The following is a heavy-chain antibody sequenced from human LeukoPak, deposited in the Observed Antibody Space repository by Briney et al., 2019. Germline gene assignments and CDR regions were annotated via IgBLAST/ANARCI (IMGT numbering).Heavy chain of an antibody. CDR3: AREGVAAAGHGAFDY. D-gene: IGHD6-13*01. CDR1: GGSFSGYY. J-gene: IGHJ4*02. Sequence: NPSETLSLTCAVYGGSFSGYYWSWIRQPPGKGLEWIGEINHSGSTNYNPSLKSRVTISVDTSKNQFSLKLSSVTAADTAVYYCAREGVAAAGHGAFDYWGQGTLVTVSS. CDR2: INHSGST. V-gene: IGHV4-34*01.